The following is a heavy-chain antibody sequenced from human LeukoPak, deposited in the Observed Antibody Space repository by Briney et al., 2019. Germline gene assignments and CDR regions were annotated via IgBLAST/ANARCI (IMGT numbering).Heavy chain of an antibody. D-gene: IGHD3-22*01. CDR3: AKGSSGYFSDL. CDR2: ISNDGGGT. V-gene: IGHV3-23*01. J-gene: IGHJ5*02. Sequence: GGPLRLSCAASGFIFNNYGLVWVRQAPGKGLEGVSAISNDGGGTTYADFVKGRFTISRDNSKNTLFLQMDSLRAEDTALYYCAKGSSGYFSDLWGQGTLVTVSS. CDR1: GFIFNNYG.